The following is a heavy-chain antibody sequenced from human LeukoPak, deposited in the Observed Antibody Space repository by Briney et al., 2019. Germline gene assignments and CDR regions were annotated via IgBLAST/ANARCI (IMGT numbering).Heavy chain of an antibody. CDR3: ARDYGYDSSGYSPDAFDI. D-gene: IGHD3-22*01. V-gene: IGHV3-21*01. CDR1: GFTFSSYS. CDR2: ISSSSSYI. Sequence: GGSLRLSCAASGFTFSSYSMNWVRQAPGKGLEWVSSISSSSSYIYYADSVKGRFTISRDNAKNSLYLQMNSPRAEDTAVYYCARDYGYDSSGYSPDAFDIWGQGTMVTVSS. J-gene: IGHJ3*02.